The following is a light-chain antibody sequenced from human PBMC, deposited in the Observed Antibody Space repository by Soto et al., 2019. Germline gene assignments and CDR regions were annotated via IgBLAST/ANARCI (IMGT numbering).Light chain of an antibody. V-gene: IGKV3-11*01. CDR1: QFLSSY. J-gene: IGKJ5*01. Sequence: ELVLTQSPATLSLSPGKRSALSCRASQFLSSYLAWYQQIPGQPPRLLIYDTSNRVTGIPARFSGSRSGTDFTLTISSLEPEDFAVYFCHQRNKFGQGTRLEIK. CDR2: DTS. CDR3: HQRNK.